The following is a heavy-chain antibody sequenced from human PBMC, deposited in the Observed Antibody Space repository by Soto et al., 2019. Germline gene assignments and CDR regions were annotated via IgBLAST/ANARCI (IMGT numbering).Heavy chain of an antibody. D-gene: IGHD6-6*01. Sequence: EVQLLESGGGLVQPGESLRLSCAASGFTFSSYAMSWVRQAPGKGLEWVSVTSGSDDSTYYADSVKGRFTISRDNSKNTLYLQMNSLRAEDTAVYYCAKRSSSSTFDHWGQGTLVTVSS. J-gene: IGHJ4*02. CDR1: GFTFSSYA. CDR3: AKRSSSSTFDH. CDR2: TSGSDDST. V-gene: IGHV3-23*01.